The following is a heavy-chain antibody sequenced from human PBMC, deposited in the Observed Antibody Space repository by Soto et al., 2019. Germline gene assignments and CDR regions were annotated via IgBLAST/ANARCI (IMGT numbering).Heavy chain of an antibody. V-gene: IGHV1-3*01. CDR3: ARDLGANTAMANYYYYGMDV. D-gene: IGHD5-18*01. J-gene: IGHJ6*02. Sequence: VSCKASGYTFTSYAMHWVRQAPGQRLEWMGWINAGNGNTKYSQKFQGRVTITRDTSASTAYMELSSLRSEDTAVYYCARDLGANTAMANYYYYGMDVWGQGTTVTVSS. CDR2: INAGNGNT. CDR1: GYTFTSYA.